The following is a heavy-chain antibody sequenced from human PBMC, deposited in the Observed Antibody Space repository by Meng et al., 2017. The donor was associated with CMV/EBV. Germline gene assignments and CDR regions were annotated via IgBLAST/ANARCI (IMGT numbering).Heavy chain of an antibody. D-gene: IGHD5-18*01. Sequence: QLQLQDSGPGLGKPPETLSLTCTVSGGSISSYYWSWIRQPAGKGLEWIGRIYTSGSTNYNPSLKRRVTMSVDTSKNQFSLKLSSVTAADTAVYYCARHGDTAMVVGIDYWGQGTLVTVSS. CDR3: ARHGDTAMVVGIDY. CDR2: IYTSGST. V-gene: IGHV4-4*07. CDR1: GGSISSYY. J-gene: IGHJ4*02.